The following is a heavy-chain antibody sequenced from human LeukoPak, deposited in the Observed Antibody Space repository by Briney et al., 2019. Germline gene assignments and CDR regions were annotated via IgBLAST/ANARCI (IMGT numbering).Heavy chain of an antibody. V-gene: IGHV1-69*13. D-gene: IGHD1-26*01. CDR3: ARTTLTSPEKYSGSYYFPHFDY. CDR1: GGTFSSYA. Sequence: ASVKVSCKASGGTFSSYAISWVRQAPGQGLEWMGGIIPIFGTANYAQKFQGRVTITADESTSTAYMELSSLRSEDTAVYYCARTTLTSPEKYSGSYYFPHFDYWGQGTLVTVSS. CDR2: IIPIFGTA. J-gene: IGHJ4*02.